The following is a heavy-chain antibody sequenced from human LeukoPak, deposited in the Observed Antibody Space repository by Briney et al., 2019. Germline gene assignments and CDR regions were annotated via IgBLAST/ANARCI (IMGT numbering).Heavy chain of an antibody. Sequence: ASVKVSCKASGYTFTSYAMHWVRQAPGQRLEWMGWINAGNGNTKYSQKFQGRVTITRDTSASTAYMELSSLRSEDTAVYYCARRAVISGWDYYGMDVWGQGTTVTVSS. CDR1: GYTFTSYA. CDR3: ARRAVISGWDYYGMDV. CDR2: INAGNGNT. J-gene: IGHJ6*02. V-gene: IGHV1-3*01. D-gene: IGHD3-10*01.